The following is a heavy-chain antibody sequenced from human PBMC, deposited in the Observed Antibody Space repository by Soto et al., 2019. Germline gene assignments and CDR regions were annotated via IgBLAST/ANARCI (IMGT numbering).Heavy chain of an antibody. CDR2: IIHSEST. J-gene: IGHJ6*02. D-gene: IGHD1-26*01. CDR1: GGSFSAYY. CDR3: ARQRPTDGRWEFANYYGIDV. Sequence: SETLSLTCAVYGGSFSAYYWSWVRQPPGKGLEWIGEIIHSESTKYNPSLKSRVTISVDTSKNQFSLKLSSVTAADTAVYYCARQRPTDGRWEFANYYGIDVWGQGTTVTVSS. V-gene: IGHV4-34*12.